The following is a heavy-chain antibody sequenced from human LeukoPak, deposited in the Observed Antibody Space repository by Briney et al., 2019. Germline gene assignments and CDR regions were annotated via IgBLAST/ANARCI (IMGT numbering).Heavy chain of an antibody. CDR3: ARESVAGTRGGDY. D-gene: IGHD6-19*01. V-gene: IGHV1-2*02. CDR2: INPNSGGT. J-gene: IGHJ4*02. CDR1: GYTFSSYG. Sequence: ASVKVSCKASGYTFSSYGISWVRQAPGQGLEWMGWINPNSGGTNYAQKFQGRVTMTRDTSISTAYMELSRLRSDDTAVYYCARESVAGTRGGDYWGQGTLITVSS.